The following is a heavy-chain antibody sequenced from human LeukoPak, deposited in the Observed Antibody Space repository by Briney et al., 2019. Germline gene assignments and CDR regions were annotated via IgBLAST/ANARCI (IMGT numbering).Heavy chain of an antibody. CDR3: AKASFNWNDVGY. Sequence: GGSLRLSCAASGFTFSSYAMSWVRQAPGKGLEWVSAISGSGGSTYYADSVKGRFTISRDNPKNTLYPQVNSLRAEDTAVYYCAKASFNWNDVGYWGQGTLVTVSS. J-gene: IGHJ4*02. V-gene: IGHV3-23*01. CDR1: GFTFSSYA. CDR2: ISGSGGST. D-gene: IGHD1-1*01.